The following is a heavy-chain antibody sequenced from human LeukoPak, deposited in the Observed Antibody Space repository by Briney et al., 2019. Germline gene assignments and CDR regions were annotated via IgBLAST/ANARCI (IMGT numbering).Heavy chain of an antibody. CDR1: GASVSSGSYY. J-gene: IGHJ5*02. V-gene: IGHV4-61*01. CDR2: IYYSGST. CDR3: ARGQRVTMVRGVPTRFDP. D-gene: IGHD3-10*01. Sequence: SETLSLTCTVSGASVSSGSYYWSWIRQPPGKRLEWIGYIYYSGSTNYNPSLKSRVTISVDTSKNQFSLKLSSVTAADTAVYYCARGQRVTMVRGVPTRFDPWGQGTLVTVSS.